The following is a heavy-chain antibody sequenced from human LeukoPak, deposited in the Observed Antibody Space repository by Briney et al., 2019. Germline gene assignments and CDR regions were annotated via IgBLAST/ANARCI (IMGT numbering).Heavy chain of an antibody. CDR1: RFTFGDYN. V-gene: IGHV3-21*06. J-gene: IGHJ1*01. Sequence: PGGSLRLSCLAPRFTFGDYNMNWVRQAPGKGLEWVSSISSSSSCIYYADSVKGRFTISRDNAKNSLSLRMNSLSAEDTAVYYCATGYSSGWYFYFQHWGQGSLVSVSS. CDR3: ATGYSSGWYFYFQH. CDR2: ISSSSSCI. D-gene: IGHD6-19*01.